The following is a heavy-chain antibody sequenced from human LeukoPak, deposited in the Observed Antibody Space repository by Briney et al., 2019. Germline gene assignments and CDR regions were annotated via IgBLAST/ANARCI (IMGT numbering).Heavy chain of an antibody. V-gene: IGHV4-34*01. D-gene: IGHD6-19*01. Sequence: SETLSLTCAVYGGSFSGYYWSWIRQPPGKGLEWIGEINHSESTNYNPSLKSRVTISVDTSKNQFSLKLSSVTAADTAVYYCARVPGGSGRLRYYYYGMDVWGQGTTVTVSS. CDR3: ARVPGGSGRLRYYYYGMDV. CDR2: INHSEST. J-gene: IGHJ6*02. CDR1: GGSFSGYY.